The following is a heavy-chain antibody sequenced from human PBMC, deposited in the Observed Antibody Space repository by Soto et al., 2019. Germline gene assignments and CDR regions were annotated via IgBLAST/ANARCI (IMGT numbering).Heavy chain of an antibody. Sequence: EVQLVESGGGLVQPGGSLRLSCAASGFTVSGHYMNWVRQAPGRGLEWVSVIYGGGTTYYANSVTGRCTISRDNSRNTVYLQKSSLRAEDTAVYYCARGRTISDYRSSGALGLWGQGTRVSVSS. V-gene: IGHV3-66*01. J-gene: IGHJ4*02. D-gene: IGHD6-6*01. CDR3: ARGRTISDYRSSGALGL. CDR2: IYGGGTT. CDR1: GFTVSGHY.